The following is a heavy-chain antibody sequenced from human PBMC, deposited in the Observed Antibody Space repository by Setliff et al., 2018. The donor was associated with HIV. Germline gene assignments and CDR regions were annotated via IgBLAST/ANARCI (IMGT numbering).Heavy chain of an antibody. CDR2: ISTSGST. Sequence: SETLSLTCTVSGASFTTHYWSLIRQPPGKGLEWIGCISTSGSTNYNPSLKSRVTLSIDMSKNQFSLKMSSVTAADTAVYYCARGLYGSGSFFFDSWGRGTLVTVSS. J-gene: IGHJ4*02. V-gene: IGHV4-4*09. CDR1: GASFTTHY. D-gene: IGHD3-10*01. CDR3: ARGLYGSGSFFFDS.